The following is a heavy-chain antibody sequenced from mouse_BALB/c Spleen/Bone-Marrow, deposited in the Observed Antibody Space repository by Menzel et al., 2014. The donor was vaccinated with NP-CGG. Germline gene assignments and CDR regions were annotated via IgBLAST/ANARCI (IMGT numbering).Heavy chain of an antibody. J-gene: IGHJ2*01. V-gene: IGHV1-67*01. D-gene: IGHD1-1*01. CDR1: GYTFXAYA. CDR2: ISTYSGNT. Sequence: VQLQQSGPELVRPGVSVKLSCKGSGYTFXAYAMHWVKQSHAKSLEWIGLISTYSGNTHYNQNFKGKATMTVDKSSSTAYMELARLTSEDSAIYYCARNFCGSSYFDYWGQGTTLTVSS. CDR3: ARNFCGSSYFDY.